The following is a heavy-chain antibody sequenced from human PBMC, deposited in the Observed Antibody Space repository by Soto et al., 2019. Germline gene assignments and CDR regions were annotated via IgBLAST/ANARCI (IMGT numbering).Heavy chain of an antibody. J-gene: IGHJ4*02. Sequence: ASVKVSCKASGYTFTSYGISWVRQAPGRGLEGMGWISAYNGNTNYAQKLQGRVTMTTDTSTSTAYMELRSLRSDDTDVYYCAREEYYYDSSGYYHVYFDYWGQGTMVTVYS. D-gene: IGHD3-22*01. CDR1: GYTFTSYG. CDR2: ISAYNGNT. CDR3: AREEYYYDSSGYYHVYFDY. V-gene: IGHV1-18*04.